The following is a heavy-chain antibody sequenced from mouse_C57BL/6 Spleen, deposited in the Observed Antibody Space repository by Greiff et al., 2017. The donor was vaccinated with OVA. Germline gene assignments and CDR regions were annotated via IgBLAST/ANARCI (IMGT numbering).Heavy chain of an antibody. CDR2: INPSNGGT. J-gene: IGHJ1*03. Sequence: QVQLQQSGPELVKPGASVKLSCKASGYTFTIYRMDWVKQRPGQGLEWIGNINPSNGGTNYNEKFKGKATLTVDKSSSTANMQISSLSSEDSTVYYCARWGNFLYFYGRDTRATVT. V-gene: IGHV1-53*01. D-gene: IGHD2-1*01. CDR3: ARWGNFLYFYG. CDR1: GYTFTIYR.